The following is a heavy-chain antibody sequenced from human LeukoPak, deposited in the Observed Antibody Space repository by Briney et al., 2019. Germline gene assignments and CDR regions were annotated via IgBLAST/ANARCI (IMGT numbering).Heavy chain of an antibody. V-gene: IGHV3-23*01. D-gene: IGHD6-6*01. J-gene: IGHJ3*02. CDR2: ISSSGGST. Sequence: LGGSLRLSCAASGFTFSNYAMSWVRQAPGKGLEWVSGISSSGGSTYYADSVKGRFTISRDNSKNALYLQMNSLRAEDTAVYYCAKMRHSSVFDAFDIWGQGTMVTVSS. CDR1: GFTFSNYA. CDR3: AKMRHSSVFDAFDI.